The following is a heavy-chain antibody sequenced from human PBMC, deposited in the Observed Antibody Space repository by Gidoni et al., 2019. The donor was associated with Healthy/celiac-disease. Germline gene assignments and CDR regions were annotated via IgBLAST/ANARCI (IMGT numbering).Heavy chain of an antibody. V-gene: IGHV5-10-1*03. D-gene: IGHD6-25*01. Sequence: EVQLVQSGAEVKKPGESLRISCKGSGYSFTSYWISWVRQMPGKGLEWMGRIDPSDSYTNYSPSFQGHVTISADKSISTAYLQWSSLKASDTAMYYCARHEAVTEPFYYYYGMDVWGQGTTVTVSS. CDR3: ARHEAVTEPFYYYYGMDV. J-gene: IGHJ6*02. CDR1: GYSFTSYW. CDR2: IDPSDSYT.